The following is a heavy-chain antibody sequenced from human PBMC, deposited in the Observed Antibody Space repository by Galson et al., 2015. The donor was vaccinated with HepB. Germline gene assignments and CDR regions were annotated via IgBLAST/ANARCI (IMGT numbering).Heavy chain of an antibody. CDR2: IIPILGIA. J-gene: IGHJ5*02. Sequence: SVKVSCKASGGTFSSYTISWVRQAPGQGLEWMGRIIPILGIANYAQKFQGRVTITADKSTSTAYMELSSLRSEDTAVYYCASCEGYCSSTSCYAAGPFDPWGQGTLVTVSS. V-gene: IGHV1-69*02. D-gene: IGHD2-2*01. CDR3: ASCEGYCSSTSCYAAGPFDP. CDR1: GGTFSSYT.